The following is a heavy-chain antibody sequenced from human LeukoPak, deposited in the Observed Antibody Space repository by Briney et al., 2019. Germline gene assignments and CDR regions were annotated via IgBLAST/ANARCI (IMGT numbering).Heavy chain of an antibody. D-gene: IGHD4-11*01. Sequence: AGGSLRLSCATSGFTFSSYAMSWVRQAPGKGLEWVSAISGSGGSTYYADSVKGRFTISRDNSKNTLYLQMNSLRAEDTAVYYCAKGVYSNYSPFDYWGQGTLVTVSS. CDR2: ISGSGGST. V-gene: IGHV3-23*01. CDR1: GFTFSSYA. CDR3: AKGVYSNYSPFDY. J-gene: IGHJ4*02.